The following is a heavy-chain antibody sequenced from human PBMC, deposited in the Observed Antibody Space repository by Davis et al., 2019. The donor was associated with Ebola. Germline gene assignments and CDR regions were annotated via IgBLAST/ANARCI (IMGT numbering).Heavy chain of an antibody. J-gene: IGHJ4*02. CDR3: TGTLIAAAGRGDY. Sequence: GESLKISCAASGFTFSSYAMSWVRQAPGKGLEWVSAISGSGGSTYYADSVKGRFTISRDDSKNTAYLQMNSLKTEDTAVYYCTGTLIAAAGRGDYWGQGTLVTVSS. V-gene: IGHV3-23*01. CDR2: ISGSGGST. CDR1: GFTFSSYA. D-gene: IGHD6-13*01.